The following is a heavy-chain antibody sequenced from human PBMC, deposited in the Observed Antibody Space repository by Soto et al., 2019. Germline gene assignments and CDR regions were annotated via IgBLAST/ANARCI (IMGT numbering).Heavy chain of an antibody. J-gene: IGHJ4*02. D-gene: IGHD3-10*01. V-gene: IGHV4-34*01. Sequence: QVQLQQWGAGLLKPSETLSLTCAGYGGSFSGYYWSWIRQPPVKGLEWIGEINHSGSTNYNPSLKSRVTISEDPSRNQFSLKLSSVTAADTAVYYCYSNYYGSGSWGTRDYWGQGTLVTVSS. CDR2: INHSGST. CDR3: YSNYYGSGSWGTRDY. CDR1: GGSFSGYY.